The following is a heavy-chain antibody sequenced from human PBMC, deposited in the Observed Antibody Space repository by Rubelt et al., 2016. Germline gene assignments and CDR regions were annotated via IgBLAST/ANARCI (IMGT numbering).Heavy chain of an antibody. D-gene: IGHD3-10*01. J-gene: IGHJ4*02. CDR3: ARDHERRMVRGVN. Sequence: GRGTISRDNAKNSLYLQMYSLRAEDTAVYYCARDHERRMVRGVNWGQGTLVTVSS. V-gene: IGHV3-11*05.